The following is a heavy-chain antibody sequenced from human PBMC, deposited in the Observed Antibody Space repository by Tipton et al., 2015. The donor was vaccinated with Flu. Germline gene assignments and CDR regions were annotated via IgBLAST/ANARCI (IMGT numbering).Heavy chain of an antibody. CDR1: GFRFSSYE. Sequence: SLRLSCAASGFRFSSYEMNWVRQAPGKGLEWVSYISSSASGIYYADSVRGRFTISRDNAKNSLYLQMNSLRGEDTAVYYCAREGGSGSYYDAFDIWGQGTMVTVSS. CDR2: ISSSASGI. D-gene: IGHD3-10*01. J-gene: IGHJ3*02. CDR3: AREGGSGSYYDAFDI. V-gene: IGHV3-48*03.